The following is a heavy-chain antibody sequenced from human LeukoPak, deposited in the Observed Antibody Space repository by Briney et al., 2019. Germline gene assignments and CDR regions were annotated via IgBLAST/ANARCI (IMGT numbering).Heavy chain of an antibody. V-gene: IGHV3-23*01. CDR1: GITLSNYG. Sequence: GGSLRLSCAVSGITLSNYGMSWVRQAPGKGLEWVSGISGSGGNTYYADSVKGRFTISRDNSKNTPYLQMNSLRAEDTAVYFCAKRGVVIRVILVGFHKEAYYFDSWAREPWSPSPQ. CDR3: AKRGVVIRVILVGFHKEAYYFDS. D-gene: IGHD3-22*01. J-gene: IGHJ4*02. CDR2: ISGSGGNT.